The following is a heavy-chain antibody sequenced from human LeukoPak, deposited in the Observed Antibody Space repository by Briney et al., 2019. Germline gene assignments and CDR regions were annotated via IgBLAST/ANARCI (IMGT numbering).Heavy chain of an antibody. Sequence: SQTLSLTCTVSGGSISSGSYYWSWIRQPAGKGLEWIGRIYTSGSTNYNPSLKSRVTMSVDTSKNQFSLKLSSVTAADTAVYYCARLKGWELLAPSAFDIWGQGTMVTVSS. J-gene: IGHJ3*02. V-gene: IGHV4-61*02. CDR1: GGSISSGSYY. CDR2: IYTSGST. D-gene: IGHD1-26*01. CDR3: ARLKGWELLAPSAFDI.